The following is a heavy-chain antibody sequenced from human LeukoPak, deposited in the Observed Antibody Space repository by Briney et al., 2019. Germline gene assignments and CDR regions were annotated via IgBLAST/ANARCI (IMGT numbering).Heavy chain of an antibody. J-gene: IGHJ4*02. Sequence: GGSLRLSCAASGFTFSSYSMNWVRQAPGKGLEWVSSISSSSSYIYYADSVKGRFTISRDNAKNSLYLQMNSLRAEDTALYYCAKSLIYGSGSSDFDYWGQGTLVTVSS. CDR1: GFTFSSYS. V-gene: IGHV3-21*04. D-gene: IGHD3-10*01. CDR3: AKSLIYGSGSSDFDY. CDR2: ISSSSSYI.